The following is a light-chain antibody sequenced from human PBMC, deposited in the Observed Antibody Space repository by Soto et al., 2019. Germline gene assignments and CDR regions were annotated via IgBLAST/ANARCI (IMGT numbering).Light chain of an antibody. J-gene: IGKJ1*01. Sequence: DIQMTQSTSSLSASVGDRVTITCRASQGISNYLAWYQQKPGKVPKLLIYAASTLQSGVQYRFSGSGSGTDYTLSISSLQPEDVATYYCQKYNRAPWRFGQGTKVEIK. CDR3: QKYNRAPWR. V-gene: IGKV1-27*01. CDR2: AAS. CDR1: QGISNY.